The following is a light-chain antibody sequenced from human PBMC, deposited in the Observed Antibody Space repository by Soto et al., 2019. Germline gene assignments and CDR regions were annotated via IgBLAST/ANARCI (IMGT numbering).Light chain of an antibody. CDR1: KSVSSN. J-gene: IGKJ4*01. Sequence: EIVMTQSPATLSDSPGDRATLSCRYSKSVSSNLPWYQQKRGQAPRIVIYGTSHRGTGLPPRFSGSGSGTEFTITISSLQSEDVAVYYRQQYNKWPLTFGGGTKEEIK. V-gene: IGKV3-15*01. CDR2: GTS. CDR3: QQYNKWPLT.